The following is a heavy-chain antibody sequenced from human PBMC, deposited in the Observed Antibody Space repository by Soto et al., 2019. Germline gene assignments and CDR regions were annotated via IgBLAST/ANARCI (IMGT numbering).Heavy chain of an antibody. J-gene: IGHJ3*02. CDR1: GFTFSDYY. D-gene: IGHD2-15*01. Sequence: QVQLVESGGGLVKPGGSLRLSCAASGFTFSDYYMSWIRQAPGKGLEWVSYISSSGSTIYYADSVKGRFTISRDYAKNSLHLQMNSLGAEDTAVYYWARDDCSGYRCYPVGDAFAIWGQVKMVTVSS. CDR3: ARDDCSGYRCYPVGDAFAI. V-gene: IGHV3-11*01. CDR2: ISSSGSTI.